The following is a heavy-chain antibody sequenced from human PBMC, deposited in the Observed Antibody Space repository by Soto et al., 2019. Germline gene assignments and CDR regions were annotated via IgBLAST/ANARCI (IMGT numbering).Heavy chain of an antibody. CDR2: IYYSGST. D-gene: IGHD2-8*01. CDR3: ARGSYIVLMVTVYYFDY. V-gene: IGHV4-39*01. CDR1: GGSISSSSYY. J-gene: IGHJ4*02. Sequence: PSETLSLTCTVSGGSISSSSYYWGWIRQPPGKGLEWIGSIYYSGSTYYNPSLKSRVTISVDTSKNQFSLKLSSVTAADTAVYYCARGSYIVLMVTVYYFDYWGQGTLVTVSS.